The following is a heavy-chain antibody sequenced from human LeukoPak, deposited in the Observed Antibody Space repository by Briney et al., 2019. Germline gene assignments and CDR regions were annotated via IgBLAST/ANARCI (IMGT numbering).Heavy chain of an antibody. CDR2: IIPIFGTA. CDR3: ARDEPRVAAAAPSRFDY. J-gene: IGHJ4*02. V-gene: IGHV1-69*13. CDR1: GGTFSSYA. D-gene: IGHD6-13*01. Sequence: SVKVSCKASGGTFSSYAISWVRQAPGQGLEWMGGIIPIFGTANYAQKFQGRVTITADESTSTAYMELSSLRSEDTAVYYCARDEPRVAAAAPSRFDYWGQGTLVTVSS.